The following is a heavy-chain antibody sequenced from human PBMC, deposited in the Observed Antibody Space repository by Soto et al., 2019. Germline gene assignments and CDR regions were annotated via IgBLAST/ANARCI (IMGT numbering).Heavy chain of an antibody. CDR2: IYHSGST. J-gene: IGHJ5*02. CDR1: GGSISRGVYS. V-gene: IGHV4-30-2*01. Sequence: QLQLQESGSGLVKPSQTLSLTCAVSGGSISRGVYSWSWIRQTPGKGLEWIGYIYHSGSTYYNLSLESRVNISVDRSKNQFSLKLSSVTAADTAVYYCARVPSPWGQGTLVTVSS. CDR3: ARVPSP.